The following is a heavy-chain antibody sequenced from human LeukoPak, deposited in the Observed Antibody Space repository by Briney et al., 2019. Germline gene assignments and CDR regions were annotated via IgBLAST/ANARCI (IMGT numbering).Heavy chain of an antibody. CDR2: ISFDGSAK. J-gene: IGHJ4*02. D-gene: IGHD1-26*01. Sequence: GGSLRLSCAASGFTFSNYGMHWVRQAPGKGLEWVSVISFDGSAKYYADSVKGRFTISRDNSKNTLYLQMTSLRAEDTAVYYCARDIAVGATSPRGGTDYWGQGTLVTVSS. CDR1: GFTFSNYG. CDR3: ARDIAVGATSPRGGTDY. V-gene: IGHV3-30*03.